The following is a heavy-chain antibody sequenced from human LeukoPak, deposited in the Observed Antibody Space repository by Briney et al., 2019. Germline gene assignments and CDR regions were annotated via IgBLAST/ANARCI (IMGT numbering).Heavy chain of an antibody. CDR2: ISSSGSTI. CDR1: GFKFSDYY. J-gene: IGHJ4*02. Sequence: GGSLRLSCVAPGFKFSDYYMNWIRQAPGKGLEWVSYISSSGSTIYYADSVKGRFTISRDNARNSLFLQMSSLRAEDTAVYFCARDLAERRNSWGQGTLVTVSS. V-gene: IGHV3-11*01. CDR3: ARDLAERRNS. D-gene: IGHD1-1*01.